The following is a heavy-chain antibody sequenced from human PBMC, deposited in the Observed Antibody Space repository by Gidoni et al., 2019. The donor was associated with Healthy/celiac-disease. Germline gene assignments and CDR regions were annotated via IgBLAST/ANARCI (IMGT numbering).Heavy chain of an antibody. CDR2: IWYDGSNK. Sequence: QVQLVASGGGVVQPGRSLILSCAASGFTFSSYGMHWVRQAPGKGLGWVAVIWYDGSNKYYADSGKGRFTISRDNSKNTLNLQMNSLRAEDTAVYYCAREVTTVAEHLDYWGQGTLVTVSS. D-gene: IGHD4-4*01. CDR1: GFTFSSYG. J-gene: IGHJ4*02. CDR3: AREVTTVAEHLDY. V-gene: IGHV3-33*01.